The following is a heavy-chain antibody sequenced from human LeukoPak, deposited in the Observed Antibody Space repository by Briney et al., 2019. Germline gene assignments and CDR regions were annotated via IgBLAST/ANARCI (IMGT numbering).Heavy chain of an antibody. CDR3: AKDLLVLLGRSSLGMDV. V-gene: IGHV3-30*18. CDR2: ISYDGSNK. CDR1: GFTFSSYG. Sequence: GGSLRLSCAVSGFTFSSYGMHWVRQAPGKGLEWVAVISYDGSNKYYADSVKGRFTISRDNSKNTLYLQMNSLRAEDTAVYYCAKDLLVLLGRSSLGMDVWGQGTTVTVSS. D-gene: IGHD2-2*01. J-gene: IGHJ6*02.